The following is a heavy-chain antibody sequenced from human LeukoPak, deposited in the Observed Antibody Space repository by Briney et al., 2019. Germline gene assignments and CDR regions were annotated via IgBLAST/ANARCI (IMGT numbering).Heavy chain of an antibody. CDR2: INAGNGNT. Sequence: ASVKVSCKASGYTFTSYAMHWVRQAPGQRLEWMGWINAGNGNTKYSQKFQGRVTITRDTSASTAYMELSSLGSEDTAVYYCARTERGYSGYDVYYYYGMDVWGQGTTVTVSS. CDR3: ARTERGYSGYDVYYYYGMDV. J-gene: IGHJ6*02. CDR1: GYTFTSYA. D-gene: IGHD5-12*01. V-gene: IGHV1-3*01.